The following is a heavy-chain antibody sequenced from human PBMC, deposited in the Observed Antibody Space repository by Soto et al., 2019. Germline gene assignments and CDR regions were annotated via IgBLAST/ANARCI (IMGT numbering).Heavy chain of an antibody. CDR3: ASARATIAAAAIFDY. D-gene: IGHD6-13*01. V-gene: IGHV4-4*02. CDR1: GGAISSSKW. CDR2: IYQSGST. Sequence: QVQLQESGPGLVKPSGTLSLTCAVSGGAISSSKWWSWVRQPPGKGLEWIGEIYQSGSTNYNPSLESRVRMSVDKSRNQFSLKLSSVSAADTAVYYGASARATIAAAAIFDYWGQGTLVTVSS. J-gene: IGHJ4*02.